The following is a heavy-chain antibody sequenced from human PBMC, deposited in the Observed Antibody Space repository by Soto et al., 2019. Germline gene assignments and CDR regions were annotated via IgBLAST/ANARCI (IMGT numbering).Heavy chain of an antibody. CDR2: ISAYNGNT. D-gene: IGHD6-13*01. CDR1: GYTFTSYG. V-gene: IGHV1-18*01. J-gene: IGHJ4*02. CDR3: ARDCAAAGPFDY. Sequence: QVQLVQSGAEVKKPGASVKVSCKASGYTFTSYGISWVRQAPGQGLEWMGWISAYNGNTNYAQKLQGRVTMTTDTTTRTAYMELSSLISDDTAVDYCARDCAAAGPFDYWGQGTLVTVSS.